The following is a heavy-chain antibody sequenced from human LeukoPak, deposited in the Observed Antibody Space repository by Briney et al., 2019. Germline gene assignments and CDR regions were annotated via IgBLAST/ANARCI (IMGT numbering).Heavy chain of an antibody. Sequence: PSETLSLTCTVSGGSISSYYWSWIRQPPGKGLEWIGYIYYSGSTNYNPSLQSRVTISVDTSKNQFSLKLSSVTAADTAVYYCARVGQQLVRGAFDIWGQGTMVTVSS. V-gene: IGHV4-59*08. J-gene: IGHJ3*02. CDR2: IYYSGST. D-gene: IGHD6-13*01. CDR1: GGSISSYY. CDR3: ARVGQQLVRGAFDI.